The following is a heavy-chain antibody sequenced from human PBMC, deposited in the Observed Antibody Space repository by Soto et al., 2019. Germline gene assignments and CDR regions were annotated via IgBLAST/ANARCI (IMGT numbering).Heavy chain of an antibody. CDR2: IYYSGST. D-gene: IGHD2-2*02. V-gene: IGHV4-31*03. Sequence: NPSETLSLTCTVSGGSISSGGYYWSWIRQHPGKGLEWIGYIYYSGSTYYNPSLKSRVTISVDTSKNQFSLKLSSVTAADTAVYYCASCSSTSCYIWVSFDIWGQGTMVTVSS. CDR3: ASCSSTSCYIWVSFDI. CDR1: GGSISSGGYY. J-gene: IGHJ3*02.